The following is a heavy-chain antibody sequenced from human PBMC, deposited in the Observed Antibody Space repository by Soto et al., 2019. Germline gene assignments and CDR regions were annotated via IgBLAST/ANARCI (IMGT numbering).Heavy chain of an antibody. D-gene: IGHD2-15*01. CDR3: AREKIYCSGGSCYGDYYYYGMDV. CDR2: ISYDGSNK. Sequence: QVQLVESGGGVVQPGRSLRLSCAASGFTFSSYAMHWVRQAPGKGLEWVAVISYDGSNKYYADSVKGRFTISRDNSKNTLYLQMNSLRAEDTAVYYCAREKIYCSGGSCYGDYYYYGMDVWGQGTTVTVSS. J-gene: IGHJ6*02. V-gene: IGHV3-30-3*01. CDR1: GFTFSSYA.